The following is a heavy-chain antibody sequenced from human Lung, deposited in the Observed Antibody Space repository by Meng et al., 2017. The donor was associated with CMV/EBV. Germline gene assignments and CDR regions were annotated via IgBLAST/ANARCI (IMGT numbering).Heavy chain of an antibody. CDR1: GFSFSSFA. V-gene: IGHV3-33*06. Sequence: LTXAASGFSFSSFAMHWVRQAPGKGLEWVAVIWFDGSFKFYGDSVQGRFTISRDNSKNILYLEMNNLRAEDTAVYYCAKVPCSSTSCYPYYVDYWGQGXLVTVSS. CDR3: AKVPCSSTSCYPYYVDY. J-gene: IGHJ4*02. CDR2: IWFDGSFK. D-gene: IGHD2-2*01.